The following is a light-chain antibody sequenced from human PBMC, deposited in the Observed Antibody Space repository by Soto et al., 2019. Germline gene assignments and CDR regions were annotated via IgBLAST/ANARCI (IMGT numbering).Light chain of an antibody. V-gene: IGLV2-14*01. CDR3: SSYTSSSHYV. J-gene: IGLJ1*01. CDR2: DVS. Sequence: QSALTQPASVSGSTGQSITISCTGTSSDVGGYNYVSWYQQHPGKAPKLMIYDVSNRPSGVSNRFSGSKSGNTASLTISGLQAQDEADYYCSSYTSSSHYVFGTGTKVTVL. CDR1: SSDVGGYNY.